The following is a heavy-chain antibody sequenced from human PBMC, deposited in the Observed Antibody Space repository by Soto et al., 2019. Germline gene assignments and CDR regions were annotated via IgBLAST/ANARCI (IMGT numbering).Heavy chain of an antibody. CDR3: ARTDSGSHHKAYYFDY. CDR1: GFTFSSYS. CDR2: ISSSSSYI. Sequence: EVQLVESGGGLVKPGGSLRLSCAASGFTFSSYSMNWVRQAPGKGLEWVSSISSSSSYIYYADSVKGRFTISRDNAKNSLYLQMNSLRAEDTAVYYCARTDSGSHHKAYYFDYWGQGTLVTVSS. J-gene: IGHJ4*02. D-gene: IGHD1-26*01. V-gene: IGHV3-21*01.